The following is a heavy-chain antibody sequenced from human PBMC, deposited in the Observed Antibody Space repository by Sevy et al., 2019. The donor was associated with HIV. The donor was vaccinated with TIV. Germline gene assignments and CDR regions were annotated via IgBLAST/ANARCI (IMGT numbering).Heavy chain of an antibody. Sequence: ASVKVSCKASGYTFTSYGISWVRQAPGQGLEWMGWISAYNGSTNYAQKLQGRVTMTTDTSTSTAYMELRSLRSDDTAVYYCARDLEITMVRGVMNYYYYGMDVWGQGTTVTVSS. V-gene: IGHV1-18*01. CDR2: ISAYNGST. CDR3: ARDLEITMVRGVMNYYYYGMDV. CDR1: GYTFTSYG. J-gene: IGHJ6*02. D-gene: IGHD3-10*01.